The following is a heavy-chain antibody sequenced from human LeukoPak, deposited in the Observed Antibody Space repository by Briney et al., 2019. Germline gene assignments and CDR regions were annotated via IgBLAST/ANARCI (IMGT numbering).Heavy chain of an antibody. CDR2: INHSGST. CDR3: ARLRYFRDSSGYRPYYFDY. Sequence: PSEILSLTCAVDGASFSSYYWSWIRQPPGKGLEWLGDINHSGSTNYNPSLKSRVTISIDTSKNQFSLNLNSVSAADTAVYYCARLRYFRDSSGYRPYYFDYWGQGTLVTVSS. D-gene: IGHD3-22*01. V-gene: IGHV4-34*01. CDR1: GASFSSYY. J-gene: IGHJ4*02.